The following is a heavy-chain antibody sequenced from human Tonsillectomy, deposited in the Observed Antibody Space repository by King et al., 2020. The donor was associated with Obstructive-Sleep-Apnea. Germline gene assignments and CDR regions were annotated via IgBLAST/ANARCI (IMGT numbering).Heavy chain of an antibody. CDR1: GFTFRSYG. Sequence: VQLVESGGGVVQPGGSLRLSCAASGFTFRSYGMQWVRQAPGKGLEGVAFIRYDGSNKYYADSVKGRFTISRDNSKNTLYLQMNSLIAEDTAVYYCAKDPDAGPMVRGVMMWGRGLDYWGQGTLVTVSS. D-gene: IGHD3-10*01. V-gene: IGHV3-30*02. CDR3: AKDPDAGPMVRGVMMWGRGLDY. CDR2: IRYDGSNK. J-gene: IGHJ4*02.